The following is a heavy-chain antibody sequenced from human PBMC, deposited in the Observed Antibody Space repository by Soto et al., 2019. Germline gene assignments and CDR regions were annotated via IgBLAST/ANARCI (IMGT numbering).Heavy chain of an antibody. V-gene: IGHV3-23*01. CDR3: ASGPPYYDILTGLVDY. Sequence: PGGSLRLSCAASGFTFSSYAMSWVRQAPGKGLEWVSAISGSGGSTYYADSVKGRFTISRDNSKNTLYLQMNSLRAEDTAVYYCASGPPYYDILTGLVDYWGQGTLVTVSS. CDR1: GFTFSSYA. J-gene: IGHJ4*02. D-gene: IGHD3-9*01. CDR2: ISGSGGST.